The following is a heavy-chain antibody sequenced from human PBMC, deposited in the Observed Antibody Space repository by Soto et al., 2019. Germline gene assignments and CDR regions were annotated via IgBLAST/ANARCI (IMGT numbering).Heavy chain of an antibody. CDR1: GYTFTSYD. CDR2: MNPNSGNT. CDR3: ARGRYYYDSRWFDP. Sequence: QVQLVQSGAEVKKPGASVKVSCKASGYTFTSYDINWVRQATGQGLEWMGWMNPNSGNTGYAQKLQGRVTMTRKTSICTAYMELSSLRSEDTAVYYCARGRYYYDSRWFDPWGQGTLVTVSS. D-gene: IGHD3-22*01. J-gene: IGHJ5*02. V-gene: IGHV1-8*01.